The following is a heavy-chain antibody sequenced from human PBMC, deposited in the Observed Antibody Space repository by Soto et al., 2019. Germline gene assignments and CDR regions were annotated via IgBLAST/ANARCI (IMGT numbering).Heavy chain of an antibody. Sequence: GGSLGLSCAASGFPFSSYAMNWFGQAPGKGLEWVAVISYDGSNKYYADSVKGRFTISRDNSKNTLYLQMNSLRAEDTAVYYCAKATRETITSADYFDYWGQGTLVTVYS. CDR2: ISYDGSNK. CDR3: AKATRETITSADYFDY. V-gene: IGHV3-30-3*01. D-gene: IGHD2-2*01. J-gene: IGHJ4*02. CDR1: GFPFSSYA.